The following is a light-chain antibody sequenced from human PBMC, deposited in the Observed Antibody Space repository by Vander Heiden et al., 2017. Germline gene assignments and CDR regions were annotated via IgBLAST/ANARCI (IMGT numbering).Light chain of an antibody. V-gene: IGKV1-39*01. Sequence: DLQMTPSPSSLSASVGDRVPFPCRASQSIGTSLNWYQHKPGKAPNLLIYAASSLQSGVPSRCSGSGAGTDFSLTISSLQPEDSATYYCQQSYSTPLFGGGTKVVIK. CDR1: QSIGTS. J-gene: IGKJ4*01. CDR3: QQSYSTPL. CDR2: AAS.